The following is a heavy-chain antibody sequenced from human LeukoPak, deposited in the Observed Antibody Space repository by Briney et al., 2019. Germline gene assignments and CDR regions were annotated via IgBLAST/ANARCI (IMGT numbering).Heavy chain of an antibody. CDR1: GGSFSGYY. J-gene: IGHJ5*02. D-gene: IGHD2-2*01. V-gene: IGHV4-34*01. Sequence: SETLSLTCAVYGGSFSGYYWSWIRQPPGKGLEWIGEINHSGSTNYNPSLKSRVTISGDTSKNQFSLKLSSVTAADTAVYYCARAPRVPAAMRPNWFDPWGQGTLVTVSS. CDR2: INHSGST. CDR3: ARAPRVPAAMRPNWFDP.